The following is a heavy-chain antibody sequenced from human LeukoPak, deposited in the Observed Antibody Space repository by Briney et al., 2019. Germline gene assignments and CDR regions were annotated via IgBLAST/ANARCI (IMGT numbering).Heavy chain of an antibody. CDR3: ARDPSLDY. J-gene: IGHJ4*02. CDR2: IKEDGSEK. V-gene: IGHV3-7*01. Sequence: PGGSLRLSCAASGFTFSGHWMSWVRQAPGKGLEWVANIKEDGSEKYYVDSVKGRFTISRDNSKNSLYLQMNSLRAEDTAVYYCARDPSLDYWGQGTLVTVSS. CDR1: GFTFSGHW.